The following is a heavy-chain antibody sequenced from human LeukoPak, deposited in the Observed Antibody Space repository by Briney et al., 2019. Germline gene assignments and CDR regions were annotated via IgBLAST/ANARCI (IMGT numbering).Heavy chain of an antibody. CDR3: ARLMIPDILTGYYYYGMDV. CDR2: IYYSGST. V-gene: IGHV4-59*08. J-gene: IGHJ6*02. CDR1: GGSFTKHQ. Sequence: SETLSLTCAVYGGSFTKHQWSWIRQPPGKGLEWIGYIYYSGSTNYNPSLKSRVTISVDTSKNQFSLKLSSVTAADTAVYYCARLMIPDILTGYYYYGMDVWGQGTTVTVSS. D-gene: IGHD3-9*01.